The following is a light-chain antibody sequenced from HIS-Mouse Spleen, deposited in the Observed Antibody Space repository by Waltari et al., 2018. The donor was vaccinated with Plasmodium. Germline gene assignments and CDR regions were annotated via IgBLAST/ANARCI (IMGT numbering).Light chain of an antibody. Sequence: AIQCTQSPSSLSASVGERINITCRASQGISSALAWYQQEPGKAPNLLIYDASSLESGVPSRFSGSGSGTDFTLTISSLQPEDFATYYCQQFNSYPQGTFGQGTRLEIK. CDR1: QGISSA. V-gene: IGKV1-13*02. J-gene: IGKJ5*01. CDR3: QQFNSYPQGT. CDR2: DAS.